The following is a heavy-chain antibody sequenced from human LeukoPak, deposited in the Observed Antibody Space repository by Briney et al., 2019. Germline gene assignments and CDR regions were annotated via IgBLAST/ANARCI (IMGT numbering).Heavy chain of an antibody. CDR2: ISGSGGST. CDR3: AVVVVVAASRHDY. D-gene: IGHD2-15*01. Sequence: GGSLRLSCAASGFTFSFYAMSWVRQAPGKGLEWVSAISGSGGSTYYADSVKGRFTISRDNSKNTLYLQMNSLRAEDTAVYYCAVVVVVAASRHDYWGQGTLVTVSS. V-gene: IGHV3-23*01. J-gene: IGHJ4*02. CDR1: GFTFSFYA.